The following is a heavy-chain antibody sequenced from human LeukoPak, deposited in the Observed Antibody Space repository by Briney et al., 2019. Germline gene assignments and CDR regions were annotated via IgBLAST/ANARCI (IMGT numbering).Heavy chain of an antibody. J-gene: IGHJ4*02. V-gene: IGHV3-23*01. CDR2: ISGSGGST. CDR1: GFTFSSYA. CDR3: AKVMPLYQLQWGLYDY. Sequence: GGSLRLSCAASGFTFSSYAMSWVRQAPGKGLEWVSAISGSGGSTYYADSVRGRFTISRDNSKNTLYLQMNSLRAEDTAVYYCAKVMPLYQLQWGLYDYWGQGTLVTVSS. D-gene: IGHD2-2*01.